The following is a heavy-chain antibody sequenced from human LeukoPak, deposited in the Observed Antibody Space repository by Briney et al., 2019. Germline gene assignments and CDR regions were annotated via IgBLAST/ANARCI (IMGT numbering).Heavy chain of an antibody. D-gene: IGHD3-10*01. J-gene: IGHJ6*02. V-gene: IGHV4-4*07. CDR1: GGSLNSYF. CDR3: GSGESPDV. Sequence: SETLSLTCPVSGGSLNSYFWTWLRQPAAKGLERIGLMYGCNAPTYNPSLTSQGTISVDTSKHHSAMTLSSVTAADTALYCCGSGESPDVWGQGTTVTVSS. CDR2: MYGCNAP.